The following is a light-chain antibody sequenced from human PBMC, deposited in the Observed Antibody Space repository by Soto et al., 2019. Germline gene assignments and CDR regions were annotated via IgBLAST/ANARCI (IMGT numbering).Light chain of an antibody. Sequence: EIVLTQSPATLSLSPGERATLSCRAIQSVSSSYLAWYQQKPGQAPRLLIYGASSRATGIPDRFSGSGSGTDFTLTISRLEPEDFAVYYCQQYNKWPPWTFGHGTKV. CDR2: GAS. V-gene: IGKV3-20*01. CDR1: QSVSSSY. J-gene: IGKJ1*01. CDR3: QQYNKWPPWT.